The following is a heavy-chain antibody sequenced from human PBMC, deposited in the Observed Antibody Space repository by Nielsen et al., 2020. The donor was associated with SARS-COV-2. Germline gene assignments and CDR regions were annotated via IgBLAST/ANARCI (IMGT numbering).Heavy chain of an antibody. CDR3: ARDADSSGYWGGVDY. CDR2: ISSSSSYI. D-gene: IGHD3-22*01. Sequence: GESLKISCAASGFTFSSYSMNWVRQAPGKGLEWVSSISSSSSYIYYADSVKGRFTISRDNAKNSLYLQMNSLRAEDTAVYYCARDADSSGYWGGVDYWGQGTLVTVSS. J-gene: IGHJ4*02. CDR1: GFTFSSYS. V-gene: IGHV3-21*01.